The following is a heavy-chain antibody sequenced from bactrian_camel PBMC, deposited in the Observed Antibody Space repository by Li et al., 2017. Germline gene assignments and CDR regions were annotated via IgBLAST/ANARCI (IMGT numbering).Heavy chain of an antibody. V-gene: IGHV3S53*01. Sequence: HVQLVESGGGSVQAGGSLTLSCAASEYFGSYHCMAWYRQPLGKEREGVAALDVDDTTSYVDSVRGRFTVSRDDVAKTLYLQMNNLVPEDTAMYYCAADRDFRCTSRLPLKSWVYNYRGQGTQVTVS. J-gene: IGHJ4*01. CDR1: EYFGSYHC. CDR3: AADRDFRCTSRLPLKSWVYNY. D-gene: IGHD6*01. CDR2: LDVDDTT.